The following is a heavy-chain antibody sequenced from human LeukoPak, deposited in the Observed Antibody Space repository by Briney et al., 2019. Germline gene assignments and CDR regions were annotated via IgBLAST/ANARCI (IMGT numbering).Heavy chain of an antibody. CDR1: GFTFSSYA. CDR2: ISSSSSYI. CDR3: ARDSQYFQH. Sequence: PGRSLRLSCAASGFTFSSYAMHWVRQAPGKGLEWVSSISSSSSYIYYADSVKGRFTISRDNAKNSLYLQMNSLRAEDTAVYYCARDSQYFQHWGQGTLVTVSS. V-gene: IGHV3-21*01. J-gene: IGHJ1*01.